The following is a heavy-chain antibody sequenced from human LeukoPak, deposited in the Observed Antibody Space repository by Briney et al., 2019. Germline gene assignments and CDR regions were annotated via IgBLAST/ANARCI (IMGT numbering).Heavy chain of an antibody. V-gene: IGHV3-30*04. CDR2: ISYDGSNK. CDR1: GFTFSSYA. Sequence: GGSLRLSCAASGFTFSSYAMHWVRQAPGKGLEWVAVISYDGSNKYYADSVKGRFTISRDNSKNTLYLQMNSLRAEDTAVYYCVKGNTPTDYGMDVWGQGTTVTVSS. CDR3: VKGNTPTDYGMDV. D-gene: IGHD1-14*01. J-gene: IGHJ6*02.